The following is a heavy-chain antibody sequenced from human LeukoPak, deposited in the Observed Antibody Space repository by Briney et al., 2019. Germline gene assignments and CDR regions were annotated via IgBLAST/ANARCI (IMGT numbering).Heavy chain of an antibody. Sequence: PGGSPRLSCTVSGFTVTSNSMSWVRQAPGKGLEWVSFIYSGSTHYSDSVKRRFTISRDNSKNTLYLQMNSLRAEDTAVYYCARRAGAYSHPYDYWGQGTLVTVSS. CDR1: GFTVTSNS. CDR3: ARRAGAYSHPYDY. D-gene: IGHD4/OR15-4a*01. V-gene: IGHV3-53*01. J-gene: IGHJ4*02. CDR2: IYSGST.